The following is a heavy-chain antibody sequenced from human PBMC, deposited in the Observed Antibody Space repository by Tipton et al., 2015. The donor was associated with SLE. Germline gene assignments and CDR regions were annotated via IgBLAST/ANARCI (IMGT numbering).Heavy chain of an antibody. D-gene: IGHD5-12*01. Sequence: SLRLSCAASGFTFSNYAMTWVRQTPGKGLEWVSSISVSGGSTYYTDSVKGRFTISRDNFKNTPYLQMNSLRAEDTAVYYCAKGSRGPGDPWGQGTLVTVSS. J-gene: IGHJ5*02. CDR2: ISVSGGST. CDR1: GFTFSNYA. CDR3: AKGSRGPGDP. V-gene: IGHV3-23*01.